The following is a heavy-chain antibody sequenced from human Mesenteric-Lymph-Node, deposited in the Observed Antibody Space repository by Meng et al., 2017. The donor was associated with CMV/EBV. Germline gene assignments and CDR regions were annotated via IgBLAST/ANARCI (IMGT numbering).Heavy chain of an antibody. V-gene: IGHV3-11*01. CDR2: ISPSGTIK. D-gene: IGHD2-2*01. Sequence: ITCSDNYISWIRQPPGERLELVSYISPSGTIKHYKDSVRGRFIISRDDATNSLYLQMNSLRAEDTAVYYCARSRAASTSCPQCWFDPWGQGTLVTVSS. J-gene: IGHJ5*02. CDR3: ARSRAASTSCPQCWFDP. CDR1: ITCSDNY.